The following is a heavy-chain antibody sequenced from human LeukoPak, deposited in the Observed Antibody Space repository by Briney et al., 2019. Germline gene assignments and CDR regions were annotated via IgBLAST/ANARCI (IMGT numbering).Heavy chain of an antibody. CDR1: GYTLTELS. D-gene: IGHD6-19*01. V-gene: IGHV1-24*01. CDR3: ATVMAVAGTARPLPRI. J-gene: IGHJ3*02. CDR2: FDPEDGET. Sequence: ASVKVSCKVSGYTLTELSMHWVRLAPGKGLEWMGGFDPEDGETIYAQKFQGRVTMTEDTSTDTAYMELSSLRSEDTAVYYCATVMAVAGTARPLPRIWGQGTMVTVSS.